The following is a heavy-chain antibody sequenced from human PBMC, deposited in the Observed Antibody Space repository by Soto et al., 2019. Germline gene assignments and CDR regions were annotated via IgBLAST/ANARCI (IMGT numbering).Heavy chain of an antibody. CDR1: GFTFSTYW. CDR2: IKGDASTT. V-gene: IGHV3-74*01. D-gene: IGHD3-10*01. Sequence: EVQLVESGGGLVQPGGSLRLSCAASGFTFSTYWMHWVRQAPEKRLVWVSRIKGDASTTSYADSVQDRFTISRDNAKKTLYLQMNSLRAEEGTAVYYCARGGLKSYGFAPWGQGTLVTVSS. CDR3: ARGGLKSYGFAP. J-gene: IGHJ5*02.